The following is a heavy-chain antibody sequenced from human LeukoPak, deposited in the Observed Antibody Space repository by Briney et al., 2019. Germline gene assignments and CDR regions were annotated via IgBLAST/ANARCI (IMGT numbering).Heavy chain of an antibody. D-gene: IGHD3-10*01. CDR1: GFTFSSYW. Sequence: GGSLRLSCTVSGFTFSSYWMTWVRHPPGKGLEWVANIRQDESEKYYADSVKGRFTISRDNAKNSLYLHMNSLRAEDTAVYYCERGSGSAYCYNSGTYYYDSFDFWGQGTTVTVSS. V-gene: IGHV3-7*01. CDR2: IRQDESEK. J-gene: IGHJ3*01. CDR3: ERGSGSAYCYNSGTYYYDSFDF.